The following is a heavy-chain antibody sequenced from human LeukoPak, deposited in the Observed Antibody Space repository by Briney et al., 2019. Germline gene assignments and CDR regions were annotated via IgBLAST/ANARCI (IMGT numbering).Heavy chain of an antibody. Sequence: GGSLRLSCAASGFTFSSYAMSWVRQAPGKGLEWVSAISGSGGSTYYADSVKGRFTISRDNSKNTLYLQMNSLRDEDTAVYYCAKESQITMIVVVIDSFDYWGQGTLVTVSS. D-gene: IGHD3-22*01. J-gene: IGHJ4*02. V-gene: IGHV3-23*01. CDR1: GFTFSSYA. CDR2: ISGSGGST. CDR3: AKESQITMIVVVIDSFDY.